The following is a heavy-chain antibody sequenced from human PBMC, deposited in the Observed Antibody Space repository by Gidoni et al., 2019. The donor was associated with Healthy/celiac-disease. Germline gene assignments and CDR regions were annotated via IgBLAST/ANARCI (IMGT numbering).Heavy chain of an antibody. V-gene: IGHV4-39*01. J-gene: IGHJ4*02. CDR2: IYYSGST. CDR1: GGSISSSSYY. CDR3: ARPLGGSSWSGFDY. D-gene: IGHD6-13*01. Sequence: QLQLQESGPGLVKPSETLSLTCTVSGGSISSSSYYWGWIRQPPGKGLEWIGSIYYSGSTYYNPSLKSRVTISVDTSKNQFSLKLSSVTAADTAVYYCARPLGGSSWSGFDYWGQGTLVTVSS.